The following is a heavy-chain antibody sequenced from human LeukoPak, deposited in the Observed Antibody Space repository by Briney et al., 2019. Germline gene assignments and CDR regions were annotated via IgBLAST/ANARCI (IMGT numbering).Heavy chain of an antibody. D-gene: IGHD2-15*01. CDR2: ISAYNGNT. CDR3: ARVVCSGGSCYSFDYYYYYMDV. J-gene: IGHJ6*03. CDR1: GYTFASYG. Sequence: GASVKVSCKASGYTFASYGISWVRQAPGQGLEWMGWISAYNGNTNYAQNLQDRVTMTTDTSTSTAYMELRSLRSEDTAVYYCARVVCSGGSCYSFDYYYYYMDVWGKGTTVTVSS. V-gene: IGHV1-18*01.